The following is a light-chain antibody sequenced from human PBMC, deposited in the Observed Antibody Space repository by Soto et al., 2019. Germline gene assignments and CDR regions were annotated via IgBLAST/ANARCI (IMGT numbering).Light chain of an antibody. CDR3: SSYRTGGSYV. CDR2: DVT. Sequence: QTVLTQRASEAESPGLSSAISSTGTSSDVGGYNSVSWYQQHPGKAPKLVIYDVTSRPSGVSNRFSGSKSGNTASLTISGLQAEDEGDYYCSSYRTGGSYVFGTGTKVTVL. CDR1: SSDVGGYNS. J-gene: IGLJ1*01. V-gene: IGLV2-14*01.